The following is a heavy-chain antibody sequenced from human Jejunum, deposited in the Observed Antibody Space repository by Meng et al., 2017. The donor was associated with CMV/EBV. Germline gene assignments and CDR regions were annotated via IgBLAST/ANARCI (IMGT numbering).Heavy chain of an antibody. V-gene: IGHV3-30*02. D-gene: IGHD2-2*01. CDR3: AKDDCDITNCWQFYGLDV. J-gene: IGHJ6*02. CDR2: IRYDGSTK. Sequence: FSNYGRHWVRLAPGKGLEWVAFIRYDGSTKVYADSVKGRFTISRDNSKNTLAMQMNSLRVEDTAVYYCAKDDCDITNCWQFYGLDVWGQGTTVTVSS. CDR1: FSNYG.